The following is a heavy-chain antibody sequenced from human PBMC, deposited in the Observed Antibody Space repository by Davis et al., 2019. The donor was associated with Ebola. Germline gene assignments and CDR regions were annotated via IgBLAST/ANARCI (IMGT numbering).Heavy chain of an antibody. V-gene: IGHV3-48*02. CDR1: GFTFSSHS. D-gene: IGHD4-23*01. CDR3: TRGNLGGDY. CDR2: ITTSSNTI. J-gene: IGHJ4*02. Sequence: PGGSLRLSCAASGFTFSSHSMNWARQAPGKGPEWLSYITTSSNTIYYADSVKGRFTISRDNANNLLYLQMNSLRDDDTAVYYCTRGNLGGDYWGQGTLVIVSS.